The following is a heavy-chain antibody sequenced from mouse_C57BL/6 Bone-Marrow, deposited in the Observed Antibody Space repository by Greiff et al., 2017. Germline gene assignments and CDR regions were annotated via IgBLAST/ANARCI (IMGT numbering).Heavy chain of an antibody. CDR3: ASLTGTGFAY. Sequence: VQLQESGAELARPGASVKLSCKASGYTFTSYGISWVKQRTGQGLEWIGEIYPRSGNTYYNEKFKGKATLTADKSSSTAYMELRSLTSEDSAVYFCASLTGTGFAYWGQGTLVTVSA. CDR2: IYPRSGNT. V-gene: IGHV1-81*01. J-gene: IGHJ3*01. D-gene: IGHD4-1*01. CDR1: GYTFTSYG.